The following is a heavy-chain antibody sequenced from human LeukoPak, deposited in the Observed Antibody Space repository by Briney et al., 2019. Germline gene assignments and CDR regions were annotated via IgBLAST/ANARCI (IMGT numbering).Heavy chain of an antibody. CDR1: GGSISSYY. CDR3: ARVPLYSSGWYGFDY. J-gene: IGHJ4*02. Sequence: SETLSLTCTVSGGSISSYYWSWIRQPPGKGLEWIGYIYYSGSTNYNPSLKSRVTISVDTSKNQFSLKLSSVTAADTAVYYCARVPLYSSGWYGFDYWGQGTLVTVSS. D-gene: IGHD6-19*01. V-gene: IGHV4-59*01. CDR2: IYYSGST.